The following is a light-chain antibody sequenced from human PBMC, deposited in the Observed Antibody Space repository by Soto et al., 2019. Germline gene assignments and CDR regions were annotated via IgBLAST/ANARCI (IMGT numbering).Light chain of an antibody. CDR1: QSVSSY. CDR2: DTS. CDR3: QQSSNSYT. Sequence: EIVLTQSPATLSLSPGERATLSCRASQSVSSYLAWYQQKPGQAPRLLIYDTSNRATGIPARFSGSGSGTDFNLTISSLEPEDFAVYYCQQSSNSYTLGQGTKQEIK. V-gene: IGKV3-11*01. J-gene: IGKJ2*01.